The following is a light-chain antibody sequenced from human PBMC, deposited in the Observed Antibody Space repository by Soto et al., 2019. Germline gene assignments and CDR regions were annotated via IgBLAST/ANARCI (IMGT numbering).Light chain of an antibody. Sequence: EIVLTQSPGTLSLSPGERATLSCGASQSVSNNYLAWYQQKPGQAPRRLIFGASGRATGIPDRFSGSGSGTDFTLTISRLEPEDFAVYYCQQYGTSPTFGQGTKVEIK. J-gene: IGKJ1*01. V-gene: IGKV3-20*01. CDR3: QQYGTSPT. CDR2: GAS. CDR1: QSVSNNY.